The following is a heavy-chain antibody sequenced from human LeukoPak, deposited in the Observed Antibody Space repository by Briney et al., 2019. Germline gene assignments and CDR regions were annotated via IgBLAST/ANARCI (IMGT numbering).Heavy chain of an antibody. CDR2: IYYSGST. V-gene: IGHV4-39*02. CDR1: GGSISSSSYY. CDR3: ARDALNRAPGDIVVVPAALRWFDP. D-gene: IGHD2-2*01. Sequence: SETLSLTCTVSGGSISSSSYYWGWIRQPPGKGLEWIGSIYYSGSTYYNPSLKSRVTISVDTSKNQFSLKLSSVTAADTAVYYCARDALNRAPGDIVVVPAALRWFDPWGQGTLVTVSS. J-gene: IGHJ5*02.